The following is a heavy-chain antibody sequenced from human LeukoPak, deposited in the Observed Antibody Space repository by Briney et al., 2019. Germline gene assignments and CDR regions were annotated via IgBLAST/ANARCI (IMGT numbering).Heavy chain of an antibody. CDR1: GGSISSYY. J-gene: IGHJ3*02. CDR2: IYYSGST. V-gene: IGHV4-59*01. D-gene: IGHD2-15*01. Sequence: SETLSLTCTVSGGSISSYYWSWIRQPPGKGLEWIGYIYYSGSTNYNPSLKSRVTISVDTTKNQFSLKLSSVTAADTAVYYCAREGIVESFDIWGQGTMVTVSS. CDR3: AREGIVESFDI.